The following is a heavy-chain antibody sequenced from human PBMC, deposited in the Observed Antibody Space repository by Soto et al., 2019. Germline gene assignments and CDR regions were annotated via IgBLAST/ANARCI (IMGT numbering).Heavy chain of an antibody. D-gene: IGHD2-21*02. J-gene: IGHJ6*02. CDR3: ARRRYCGYDCYHKHYYGMDV. V-gene: IGHV1-69*08. Sequence: QVQLVQSGAEVKKPGSSVKVSCRASGDTFSSYTVNWVRQAPGRGHEWLGRIIPVLGTTDYAQKFKGRVTITADKSTNIVYMELSSLRSEDRDVYYCARRRYCGYDCYHKHYYGMDVWGQGTTVTVAS. CDR1: GDTFSSYT. CDR2: IIPVLGTT.